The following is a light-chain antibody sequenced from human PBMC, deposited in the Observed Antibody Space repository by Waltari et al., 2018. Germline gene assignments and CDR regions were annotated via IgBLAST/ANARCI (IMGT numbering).Light chain of an antibody. CDR2: GAS. V-gene: IGKV3-15*01. CDR3: QQFNNWPQT. J-gene: IGKJ4*01. Sequence: EVVMTQSPATLSVSPGERATLSCRASQSVSRDSAWYQQKPGQAPRLLNYGASTRITGVPARFTGSGSGAEFSLTISSLQSEDVAIYYCQQFNNWPQTFGGGTQVEIK. CDR1: QSVSRD.